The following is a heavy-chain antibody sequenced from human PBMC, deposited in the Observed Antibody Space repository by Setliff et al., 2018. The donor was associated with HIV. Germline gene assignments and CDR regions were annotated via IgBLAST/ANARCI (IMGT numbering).Heavy chain of an antibody. CDR2: INQDGSDK. CDR3: AKDHATSSWFTALLDY. V-gene: IGHV3-7*05. CDR1: GFTFSSYW. J-gene: IGHJ4*02. Sequence: PGGSLRLSCAASGFTFSSYWMSWVRQTPGKGLEWVANINQDGSDKYFVDSVKGRFTISRDNSKSTLYLQMNSLRAEDTAVYYCAKDHATSSWFTALLDYWGQGALVTVSS. D-gene: IGHD6-13*01.